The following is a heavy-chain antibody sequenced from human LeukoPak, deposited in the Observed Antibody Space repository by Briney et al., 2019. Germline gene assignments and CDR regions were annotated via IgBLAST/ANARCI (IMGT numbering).Heavy chain of an antibody. V-gene: IGHV3-23*01. CDR2: IRGSGVET. CDR1: GFTFNIYG. CDR3: ARETLDWFDP. J-gene: IGHJ5*02. Sequence: GGTLRLSCAASGFTFNIYGMNWVRQAPGKGLEWVSGIRGSGVETFYADSVKGRFTISRDNAKSSLYLQMNSLRAEDTAVYYCARETLDWFDPWGQGTLVTVSS.